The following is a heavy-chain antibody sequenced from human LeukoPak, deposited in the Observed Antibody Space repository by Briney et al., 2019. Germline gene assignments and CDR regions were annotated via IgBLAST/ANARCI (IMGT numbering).Heavy chain of an antibody. CDR2: IIPIFGTA. CDR1: GGTFSSYA. J-gene: IGHJ4*02. Sequence: ASVKVSCKASGGTFSSYAISWVRQAPGQGLEWMGGIIPIFGTANYAQRFQGRVTITADESTSTAYMELSSLRSEDTAVYYCAREGPPATAQWLALYWGQGTLVTVSS. V-gene: IGHV1-69*13. D-gene: IGHD6-19*01. CDR3: AREGPPATAQWLALY.